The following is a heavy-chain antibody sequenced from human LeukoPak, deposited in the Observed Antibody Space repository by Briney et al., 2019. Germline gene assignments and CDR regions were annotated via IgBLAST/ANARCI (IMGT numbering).Heavy chain of an antibody. Sequence: PGGSLRLSCAASGFPFSDPWMDWVRQAPGKGMEWVANIKQDGSEKHYADSVKGRFTISRDNAKNSLFLQMNGLRAEDTAVYYCSRRLDYWGQGALVTVSS. CDR2: IKQDGSEK. J-gene: IGHJ4*02. V-gene: IGHV3-7*01. CDR1: GFPFSDPW. CDR3: SRRLDY.